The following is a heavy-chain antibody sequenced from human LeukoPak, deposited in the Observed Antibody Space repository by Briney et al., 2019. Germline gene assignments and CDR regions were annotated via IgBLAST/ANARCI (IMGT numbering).Heavy chain of an antibody. CDR2: INPNSGGT. V-gene: IGHV1-2*02. Sequence: ASVKVSCKASGYTFSGYYMHWVRQAPGQGLEWMGWINPNSGGTHYAQKFQDRVTMTRDTSISTAYMELNSLRFDDTALYYCAKDIRELPGEDWYFDLWGRGTLVTVSS. CDR3: AKDIRELPGEDWYFDL. D-gene: IGHD1-26*01. CDR1: GYTFSGYY. J-gene: IGHJ2*01.